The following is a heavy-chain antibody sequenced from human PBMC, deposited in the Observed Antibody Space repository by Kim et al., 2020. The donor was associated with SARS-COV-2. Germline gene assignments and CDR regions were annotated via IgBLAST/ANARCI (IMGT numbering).Heavy chain of an antibody. CDR2: INTNTGNP. V-gene: IGHV7-4-1*02. D-gene: IGHD3-22*01. CDR3: ARVDHYDSSGYFLYYYYYGMDV. Sequence: ASVKVSCKASGYTFTNYPMNWVRQAPGQGLEWMGWINTNTGNPTYAQGLRGRFVFSLDTSVSTAYLQISGLKAEDTAVYYCARVDHYDSSGYFLYYYYYGMDVWGQGTTVTVSS. J-gene: IGHJ6*02. CDR1: GYTFTNYP.